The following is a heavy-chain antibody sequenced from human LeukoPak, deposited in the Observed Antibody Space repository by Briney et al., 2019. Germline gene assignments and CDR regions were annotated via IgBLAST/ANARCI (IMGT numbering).Heavy chain of an antibody. CDR1: EFTFSVYW. CDR2: IKEDGSGR. V-gene: IGHV3-7*03. J-gene: IGHJ4*02. D-gene: IGHD3-22*01. CDR3: AKGYSSGYYDY. Sequence: PGGSLRLSCEASEFTFSVYWMSWVRQAPGRGLEWVANIKEDGSGRDYVDSVKGRFTISRDNAKNSLYLQMNSLRVEDTAVYYCAKGYSSGYYDYWGQGTLVTVSS.